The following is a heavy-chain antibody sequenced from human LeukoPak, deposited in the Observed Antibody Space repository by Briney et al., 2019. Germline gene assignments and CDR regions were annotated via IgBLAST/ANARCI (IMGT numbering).Heavy chain of an antibody. D-gene: IGHD5-12*01. CDR2: INPYSGDT. Sequence: AASVKVSCKASDYTFTSYGISWVRQAPGQGLAWMGWINPYSGDTTYAQKFQGRLTLTRDTSISTAYMEVSRLKSDDTAVYYCARTNGGYGYNWGQGTRVIVSS. J-gene: IGHJ4*02. V-gene: IGHV1-2*02. CDR1: DYTFTSYG. CDR3: ARTNGGYGYN.